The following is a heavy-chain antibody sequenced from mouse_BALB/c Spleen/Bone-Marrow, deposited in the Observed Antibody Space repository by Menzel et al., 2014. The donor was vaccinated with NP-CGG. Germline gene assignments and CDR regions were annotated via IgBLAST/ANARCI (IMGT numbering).Heavy chain of an antibody. CDR1: GFTFSSYG. J-gene: IGHJ4*01. CDR3: TRRGNWGGRNAIDY. Sequence: VQGVESGGDLRKPGVSLKLSCAASGFTFSSYGMSWVRQTPDKRLEWVATISSCGHYPYYLDSVQGRFTISSDHAKNXLXLXMSSLKSEDTAMCXCTRRGNWGGRNAIDYWGQRPSLT. D-gene: IGHD4-1*01. V-gene: IGHV5-6*01. CDR2: ISSCGHYP.